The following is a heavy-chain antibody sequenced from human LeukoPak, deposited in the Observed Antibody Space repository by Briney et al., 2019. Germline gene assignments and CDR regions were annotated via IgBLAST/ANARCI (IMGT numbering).Heavy chain of an antibody. V-gene: IGHV4-38-2*02. D-gene: IGHD1-14*01. J-gene: IGHJ5*02. CDR1: GYSITSGYF. Sequence: SETLSLTCSVSGYSITSGYFWGWIRQPPGKGLEWIGSIYHSGSTYYKPSLKSRVTISVDTSKNQFSLKLRSVTAADTAVYYCARVTSRLGWFDPWGQGTLVTVSS. CDR3: ARVTSRLGWFDP. CDR2: IYHSGST.